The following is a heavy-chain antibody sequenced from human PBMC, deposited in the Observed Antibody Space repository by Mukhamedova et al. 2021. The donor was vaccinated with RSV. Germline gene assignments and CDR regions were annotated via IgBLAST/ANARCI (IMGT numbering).Heavy chain of an antibody. Sequence: GKGLEWIGEIYHSGSTNYNPSLKSRVTISVDKSKNQFSLKLSSVTAADTAVYYCARGIGDGYNPYWYFDLWGRGTLVTVSS. CDR3: ARGIGDGYNPYWYFDL. V-gene: IGHV4-4*02. CDR2: IYHSGST. D-gene: IGHD5-24*01. J-gene: IGHJ2*01.